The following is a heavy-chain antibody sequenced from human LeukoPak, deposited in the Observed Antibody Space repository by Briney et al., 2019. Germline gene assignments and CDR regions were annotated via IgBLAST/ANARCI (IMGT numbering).Heavy chain of an antibody. V-gene: IGHV3-7*01. CDR1: GFTFSSYG. D-gene: IGHD6-19*01. J-gene: IGHJ1*01. Sequence: GGSLRLSCAASGFTFSSYGMNWVRQAPGKGLEWVANIKQDGSEKNYVDSVKGRFTISRDNAKNSLSLRMNSLSAEDTAVYYCATGYSSGWYFYFQHWGQGSLVSVSS. CDR3: ATGYSSGWYFYFQH. CDR2: IKQDGSEK.